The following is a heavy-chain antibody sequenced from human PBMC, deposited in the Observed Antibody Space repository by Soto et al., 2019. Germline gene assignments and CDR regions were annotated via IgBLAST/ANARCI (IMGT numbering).Heavy chain of an antibody. V-gene: IGHV1-18*01. CDR2: ISAYNGNT. CDR1: GYTFISYG. CDR3: ARGLRGYSGYDGLMF. D-gene: IGHD5-12*01. J-gene: IGHJ4*02. Sequence: QVQLVQSGAEVKKPGASVKVSCKASGYTFISYGISWVRQAPGQGLEWMGWISAYNGNTNYAQKLQGRVTMTTDTSTSIAYMELRGMKSDDTSVYHCARGLRGYSGYDGLMFWGQGTLVTVSS.